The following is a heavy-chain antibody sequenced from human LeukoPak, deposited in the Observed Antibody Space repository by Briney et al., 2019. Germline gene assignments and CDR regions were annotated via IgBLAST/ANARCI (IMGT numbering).Heavy chain of an antibody. D-gene: IGHD5-12*01. CDR3: ARVHVVWSGYDSSAFDI. CDR2: IYYSGST. V-gene: IGHV4-39*07. J-gene: IGHJ3*02. Sequence: SETLSLTCTVSGGSISSSSYYWGWIRQPPGKGLEWIGSIYYSGSTYYNPSLKSRVTISVDTSKNQFSLKLSSVTAADTAVYYCARVHVVWSGYDSSAFDIWGQGTMVTVSS. CDR1: GGSISSSSYY.